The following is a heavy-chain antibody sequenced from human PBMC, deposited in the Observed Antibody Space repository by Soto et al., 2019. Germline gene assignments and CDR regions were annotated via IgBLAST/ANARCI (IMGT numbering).Heavy chain of an antibody. CDR2: INGKSGDS. D-gene: IGHD3-10*01. V-gene: IGHV1-2*02. CDR1: VHSLSCNY. CDR3: ARGGPPLYDSGAGIYYDDVRPVDP. Sequence: XSVKVSCKAPVHSLSCNYMHWVRQAPGQGLEWMGWINGKSGDSIYAPKFQGRVTMTRDTSMSTFYMDMSRLRSDDTAVYYCARGGPPLYDSGAGIYYDDVRPVDPWGQGKLVTVSS. J-gene: IGHJ5*02.